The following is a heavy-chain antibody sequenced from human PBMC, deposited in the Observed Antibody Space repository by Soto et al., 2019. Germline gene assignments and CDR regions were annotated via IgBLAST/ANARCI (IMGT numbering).Heavy chain of an antibody. CDR1: GGSISSSNW. D-gene: IGHD2-15*01. J-gene: IGHJ4*02. CDR3: APRLGVAAPTPFDS. CDR2: IYHSGST. Sequence: QVQLQESGPGLVKPSGTLSLTCAVSGGSISSSNWWSWVRQPPGKGLEWIGEIYHSGSTNYNPSLKSRVTXXVXKXXPQCPLTLSSVAAAVTAVYYCAPRLGVAAPTPFDSWGQGTVVAVSS. V-gene: IGHV4-4*02.